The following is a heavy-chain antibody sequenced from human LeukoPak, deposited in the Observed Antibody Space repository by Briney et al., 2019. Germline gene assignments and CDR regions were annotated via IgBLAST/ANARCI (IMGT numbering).Heavy chain of an antibody. Sequence: PSQTLSLTCTVSGGSINLYYWSWIRQPPGKGLEWIGYVYYSGSTNYNPSLKSRVTISVDTSKNQFSLKLSSVSAADTAVYFCARHGLTAYDFWGQGALGTVSS. CDR1: GGSINLYY. D-gene: IGHD2-21*02. J-gene: IGHJ6*01. CDR3: ARHGLTAYDF. V-gene: IGHV4-59*01. CDR2: VYYSGST.